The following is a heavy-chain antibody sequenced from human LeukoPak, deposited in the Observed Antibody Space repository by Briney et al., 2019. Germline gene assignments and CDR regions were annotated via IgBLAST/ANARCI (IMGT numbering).Heavy chain of an antibody. J-gene: IGHJ6*03. V-gene: IGHV4-4*07. CDR3: ARVSKSDPNMAAAGTPRDYYYFFMDV. CDR2: ISASGKA. CDR1: GASIRRYY. D-gene: IGHD6-13*01. Sequence: KTSETLSLTCTVSGASIRRYYWSWIRQPAGKGLEWIGRISASGKADYNPSLKSRLTMSVDTSKNQISLRLTYVSAADTAVYYCARVSKSDPNMAAAGTPRDYYYFFMDVWGKGTTVTVSS.